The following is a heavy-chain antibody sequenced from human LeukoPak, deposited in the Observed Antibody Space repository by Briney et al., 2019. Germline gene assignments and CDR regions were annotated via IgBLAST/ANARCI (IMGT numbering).Heavy chain of an antibody. V-gene: IGHV1-18*01. J-gene: IGHJ4*02. D-gene: IGHD5-12*01. Sequence: ALVRVSCKASGYTFTSYGISWVRQAPGQGLEWMGWISAYNGNTNYAQKLQGRVTMTTDTSTSTAYMELRSLRSDDTAVYYCAREVDAGYFDYWGQGTLVTVSS. CDR2: ISAYNGNT. CDR3: AREVDAGYFDY. CDR1: GYTFTSYG.